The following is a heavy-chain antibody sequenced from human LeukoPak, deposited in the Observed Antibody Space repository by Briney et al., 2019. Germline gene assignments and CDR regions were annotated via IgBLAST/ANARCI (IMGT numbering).Heavy chain of an antibody. D-gene: IGHD3-22*01. CDR1: GFTVSSNY. CDR2: IYSGGST. Sequence: AGGSLRLSCAAPGFTVSSNYMSWVRQAPGKGLEWVSVIYSGGSTYYADSVKGRFTISRDNSKNTLYLQMNSLRAEDTAVYYCARGPYYYDSSGYPNSDYWGQGTLVTVSS. CDR3: ARGPYYYDSSGYPNSDY. J-gene: IGHJ4*02. V-gene: IGHV3-66*01.